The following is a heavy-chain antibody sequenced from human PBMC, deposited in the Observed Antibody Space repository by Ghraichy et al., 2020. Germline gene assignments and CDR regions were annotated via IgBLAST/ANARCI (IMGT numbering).Heavy chain of an antibody. CDR3: ARGGNWNYARYGLDV. CDR1: GGSISSGTYY. V-gene: IGHV4-61*02. D-gene: IGHD1-7*01. Sequence: SETLSLTCTVSGGSISSGTYYWSWIRQPAGKGLEWIGRIYTSGSTNYNPSLKSRVTISVDTFNNQFSLELSSVTAADTAVYYCARGGNWNYARYGLDVWGQGTTVTVSS. CDR2: IYTSGST. J-gene: IGHJ6*02.